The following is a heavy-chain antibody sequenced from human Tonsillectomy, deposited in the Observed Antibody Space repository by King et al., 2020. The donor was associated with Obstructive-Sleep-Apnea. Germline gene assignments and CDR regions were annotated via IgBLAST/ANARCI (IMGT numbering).Heavy chain of an antibody. V-gene: IGHV3-9*01. Sequence: VQLVESGGGLVRPGRSLRVSCAASGFNFDDYAMHWVRQAPGKGLEWVSGINWNGDRKGYADSVKGRFTISRDNAKHSVFLQMNSLRTEDTAFYFCVRGVLPSRLPVGGTVDYWGPGTLVTVSS. J-gene: IGHJ4*02. CDR2: INWNGDRK. CDR3: VRGVLPSRLPVGGTVDY. CDR1: GFNFDDYA. D-gene: IGHD6-19*01.